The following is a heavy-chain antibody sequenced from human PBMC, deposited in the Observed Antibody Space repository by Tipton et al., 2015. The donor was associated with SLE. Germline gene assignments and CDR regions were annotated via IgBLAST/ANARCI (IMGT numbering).Heavy chain of an antibody. CDR3: ARFTDIVGVTGRYFDL. Sequence: GSLRLSCAVYGGSFSGYYWSWIRQPPGKGLEWIGEINHSGSTNYNPSLKSRVTISVDTSKNQFSLKLSSVTAADTAVYYCARFTDIVGVTGRYFDLWGRGTLVTVSS. CDR1: GGSFSGYY. D-gene: IGHD1-26*01. V-gene: IGHV4-34*01. J-gene: IGHJ2*01. CDR2: INHSGST.